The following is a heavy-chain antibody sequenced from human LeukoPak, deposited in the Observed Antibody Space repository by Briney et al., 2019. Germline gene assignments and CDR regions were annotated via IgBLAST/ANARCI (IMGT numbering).Heavy chain of an antibody. D-gene: IGHD2-15*01. CDR1: GFDFSGFY. V-gene: IGHV3-73*01. CDR3: IRQECSGGSCSYVDY. J-gene: IGHJ4*02. CDR2: IRSKPSSYTT. Sequence: GGSLRLSFAASGFDFSGFYMHWVRQASGRGLEWVGLIRSKPSSYTTVYAASVKGRFTISRDDSKNKAYLQMNSLKAEDTAVYYCIRQECSGGSCSYVDYWGQRTLVTVSS.